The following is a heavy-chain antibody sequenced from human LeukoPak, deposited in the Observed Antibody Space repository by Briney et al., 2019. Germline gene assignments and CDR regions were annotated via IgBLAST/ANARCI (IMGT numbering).Heavy chain of an antibody. CDR2: ISYDGSNK. Sequence: GGSLRLSCAASGFTFSSYAMHWVRQAPGKGLEWVAVISYDGSNKYYADSVKGRFTISRDNSKNTLYLQMSSLRAEDTAVYYCALYSSSSDYWGQGTLVTVSS. V-gene: IGHV3-30*14. J-gene: IGHJ4*02. CDR3: ALYSSSSDY. CDR1: GFTFSSYA. D-gene: IGHD6-13*01.